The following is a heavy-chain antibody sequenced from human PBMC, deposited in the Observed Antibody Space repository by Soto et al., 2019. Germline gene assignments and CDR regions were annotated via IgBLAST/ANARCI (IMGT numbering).Heavy chain of an antibody. V-gene: IGHV4-34*01. CDR2: INHSGIT. CDR3: GRGSYYYGSERYYYYYGIYP. J-gene: IGHJ6*02. CDR1: GGSFSGYD. Sequence: SETLSLTGAVYGGSFSGYDCSWIRQPPGKGLEWIGEINHSGITDYNPSLKSRVTISVDTSKNQFSLKLSPVTAADTAGYYCGRGSYYYGSERYYYYYGIYPSGQGNKVTVYS. D-gene: IGHD3-10*01.